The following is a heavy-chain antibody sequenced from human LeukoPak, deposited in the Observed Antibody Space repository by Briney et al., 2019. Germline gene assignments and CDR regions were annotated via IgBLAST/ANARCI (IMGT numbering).Heavy chain of an antibody. D-gene: IGHD3-22*01. V-gene: IGHV4-61*02. Sequence: SETLSLTCTVSGGSISSGSYYWSWIRQPAGKGLEWIGRIYTSGSTNYNPSLKSRVTISVDTSKNQFSLKLSSVTAADTAVYYCARSLSPDSSGYSRAFDYWGQGTLVTVPS. J-gene: IGHJ4*02. CDR2: IYTSGST. CDR3: ARSLSPDSSGYSRAFDY. CDR1: GGSISSGSYY.